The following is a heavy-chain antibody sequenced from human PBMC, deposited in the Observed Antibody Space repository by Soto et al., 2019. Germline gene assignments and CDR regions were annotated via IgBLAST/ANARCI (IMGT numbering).Heavy chain of an antibody. CDR2: ISGSGTST. CDR3: AKVPIFGVVSRSYGMDV. D-gene: IGHD3-3*02. J-gene: IGHJ6*02. V-gene: IGHV3-23*01. CDR1: GFTFSSYA. Sequence: EVQLLESGGGLVQPGGSLRLSCAASGFTFSSYAVSWVRQAPGKGLEWVSGISGSGTSTYYADSVKGRFTISRDNSKNTLDLQMNSRRAEDTAVYYCAKVPIFGVVSRSYGMDVWGQGTTVTVSS.